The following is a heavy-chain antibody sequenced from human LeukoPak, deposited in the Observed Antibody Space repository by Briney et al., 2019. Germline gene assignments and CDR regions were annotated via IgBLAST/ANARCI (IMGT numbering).Heavy chain of an antibody. Sequence: GGSLRLSCAASGFTFSSYGMHWVRQAPGKGLEWVAFIRYDGSNEYYADSVKGRFTISRDNSKNTLYLQMNSLRAEDTAVYYCAKVATHTARPSDTYYFDYWGQGTLVTVSS. CDR3: AKVATHTARPSDTYYFDY. CDR1: GFTFSSYG. CDR2: IRYDGSNE. V-gene: IGHV3-30*02. J-gene: IGHJ4*02. D-gene: IGHD6-6*01.